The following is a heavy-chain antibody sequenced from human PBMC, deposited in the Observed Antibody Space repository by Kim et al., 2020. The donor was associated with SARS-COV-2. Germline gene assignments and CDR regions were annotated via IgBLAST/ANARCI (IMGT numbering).Heavy chain of an antibody. D-gene: IGHD1-1*01. J-gene: IGHJ4*02. V-gene: IGHV3-21*01. Sequence: GGSLRLSCAASGFTFSSYSMNWVRQAPGKGLEWVSSISSSSSYIYYADSVKGRFTISRDNAKNSLYLQMNSLRAEDTAVYYCARLPYVEPSRWGQGTLVTVSS. CDR3: ARLPYVEPSR. CDR1: GFTFSSYS. CDR2: ISSSSSYI.